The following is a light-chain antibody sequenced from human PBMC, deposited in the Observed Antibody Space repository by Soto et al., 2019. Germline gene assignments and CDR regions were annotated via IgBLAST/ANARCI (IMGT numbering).Light chain of an antibody. CDR1: QSLSRN. J-gene: IGKJ1*01. CDR2: GAS. CDR3: QQYNSWPWT. V-gene: IGKV3-15*01. Sequence: EIVMTHSPDPLSVSPGERATLSSRTSQSLSRNLAWYQQKPGQAPRLLIYGASTRHTGIPARFSGSGSGTECTLSISGLQSEDFAVYCCQQYNSWPWTFGQGTKVDI.